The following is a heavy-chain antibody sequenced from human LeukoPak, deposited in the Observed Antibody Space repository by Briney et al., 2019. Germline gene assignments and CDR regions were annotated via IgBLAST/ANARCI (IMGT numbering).Heavy chain of an antibody. V-gene: IGHV3-48*03. Sequence: GSLRLSCAASGFTFSSYEMNWVRQAPGKGLEWVSYISSSGSTIYYADSVKGRFTISRDNAKNSLYLQMNSLRAEDTAVYYCARDLYGYSWPAYFDYWGQGTPVTVSS. CDR2: ISSSGSTI. D-gene: IGHD5-18*01. CDR3: ARDLYGYSWPAYFDY. J-gene: IGHJ4*02. CDR1: GFTFSSYE.